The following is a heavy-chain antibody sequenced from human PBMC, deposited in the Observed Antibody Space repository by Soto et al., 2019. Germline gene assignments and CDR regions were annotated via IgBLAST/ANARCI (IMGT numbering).Heavy chain of an antibody. CDR3: ARLWYCDDGICYYVFDL. CDR2: IFYTGTT. D-gene: IGHD2-21*01. V-gene: IGHV4-39*01. Sequence: PAETLSLTCSVSGGSISSSLYFWGWIRQPPGKGLEWVGSIFYTGTTYYSPSLRGRVTISADTSKNQFSLRLSSVTAADTAVYYCARLWYCDDGICYYVFDLWGQGAMVTVSS. CDR1: GGSISSSLYF. J-gene: IGHJ3*01.